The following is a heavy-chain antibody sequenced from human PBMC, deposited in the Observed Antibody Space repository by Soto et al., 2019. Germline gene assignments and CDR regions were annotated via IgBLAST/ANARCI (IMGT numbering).Heavy chain of an antibody. CDR2: IYYDGGNT. D-gene: IGHD3-10*01. CDR3: ARVGGSVTSDY. V-gene: IGHV3-33*01. CDR1: GFTFGDYG. Sequence: QVQLVESGGGVVQPGRSLRLSCAASGFTFGDYGMHWLRQAPGKGLEWLALIYYDGGNTYYADSVKGRFTISRDNSKNTLYLQMNSLRVEDTAVYYCARVGGSVTSDYWGQGTLVTVSS. J-gene: IGHJ4*02.